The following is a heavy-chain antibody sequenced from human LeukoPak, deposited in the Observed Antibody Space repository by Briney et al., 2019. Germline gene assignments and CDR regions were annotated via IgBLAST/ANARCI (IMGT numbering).Heavy chain of an antibody. CDR2: IHYTGIT. J-gene: IGHJ3*02. D-gene: IGHD1-26*01. CDR3: ARILEGSGAAFDI. CDR1: GGSMNNYY. V-gene: IGHV4-59*01. Sequence: KPSETLSLTCIVSGGSMNNYYWSWIRQPPGKGLEWIAYIHYTGITNYNPFLKSRVTISLDTSKNQFSLTLNSVTAADTAFYYWARILEGSGAAFDIWGQGTMVTVSS.